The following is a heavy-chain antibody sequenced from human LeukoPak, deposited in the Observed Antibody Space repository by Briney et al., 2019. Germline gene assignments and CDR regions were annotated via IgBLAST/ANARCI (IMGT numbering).Heavy chain of an antibody. CDR1: GFTLSSYS. CDR3: ARDDPYLTSAGGSFDY. V-gene: IGHV3-21*01. D-gene: IGHD6-13*01. J-gene: IGHJ4*02. Sequence: GGSLRLSCAASGFTLSSYSMNWVRQAPGKGLEWVSSISSSSSYIYYADSVKGRFTISRDNAKNSLYLQMNSLRAEDTAVYYCARDDPYLTSAGGSFDYWGQGTLVTVSS. CDR2: ISSSSSYI.